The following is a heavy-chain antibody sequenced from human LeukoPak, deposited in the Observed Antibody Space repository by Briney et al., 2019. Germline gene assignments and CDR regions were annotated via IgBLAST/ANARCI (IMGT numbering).Heavy chain of an antibody. CDR3: ASGYDYVWGSYRYLFAY. J-gene: IGHJ4*02. CDR2: ISGSGGST. Sequence: GGSLRLSCAGSGFTFSSYAMSWVRQAPGKGLEWVSAISGSGGSTYYADSVKGRFTISRDNSKNTLYLQMNSLRAEDTAVYYCASGYDYVWGSYRYLFAYWGQGTLVTVSS. V-gene: IGHV3-23*01. D-gene: IGHD3-16*02. CDR1: GFTFSSYA.